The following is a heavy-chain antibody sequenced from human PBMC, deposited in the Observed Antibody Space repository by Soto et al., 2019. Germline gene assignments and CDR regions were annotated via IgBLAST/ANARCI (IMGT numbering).Heavy chain of an antibody. CDR2: IIAYNGNT. CDR1: GYTXSSYG. J-gene: IGHJ4*02. D-gene: IGHD6-19*01. Sequence: SXKVSFKAAGYTXSSYGMGLVRQSPGQGLEWMGWIIAYNGNTNYAQKLQGRVTITTDTSTSTAYIELMNLRSYDTAVYYCAFPVGIEVEGGGRGTRATVSS. CDR3: AFPVGIEVEG. V-gene: IGHV1-18*01.